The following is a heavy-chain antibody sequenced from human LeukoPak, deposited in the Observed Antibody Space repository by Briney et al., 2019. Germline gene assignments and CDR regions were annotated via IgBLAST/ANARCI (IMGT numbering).Heavy chain of an antibody. CDR3: ARDWGAAAKNERDY. V-gene: IGHV3-7*01. CDR2: IKQDGSEK. Sequence: GGSLRLSCAASGFTFSSYWMSWVRQAPGKGLEWGANIKQDGSEKYYVDSVKGRFTISRDNAKNSLYLQMNSLRAEDTAVYYCARDWGAAAKNERDYWGQGTLVTVSS. J-gene: IGHJ4*02. D-gene: IGHD6-13*01. CDR1: GFTFSSYW.